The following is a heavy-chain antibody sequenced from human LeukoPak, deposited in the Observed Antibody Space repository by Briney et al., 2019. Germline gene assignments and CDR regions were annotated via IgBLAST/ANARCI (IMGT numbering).Heavy chain of an antibody. CDR3: ASSGSYWAVMN. D-gene: IGHD1-26*01. CDR1: GGSISSSSYY. V-gene: IGHV4-39*07. CDR2: FYYSGST. Sequence: SETLSLTCTVSGGSISSSSYYWGWIRQPPGKGLEWIGSFYYSGSTYYNPSLKSRVTISVDTSKNQFSLKLSSVTAADTAVYYCASSGSYWAVMNWGQGTLVTVSS. J-gene: IGHJ4*02.